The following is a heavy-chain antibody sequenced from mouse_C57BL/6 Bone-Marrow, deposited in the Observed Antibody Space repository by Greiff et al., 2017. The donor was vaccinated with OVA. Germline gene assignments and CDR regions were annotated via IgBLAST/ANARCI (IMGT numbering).Heavy chain of an antibody. CDR1: GYTFTDYE. CDR3: TRLSMVTTGPYYAMDY. J-gene: IGHJ4*01. D-gene: IGHD2-2*01. Sequence: VQLQQSGAELVRPGASVTLSCKASGYTFTDYELHWVKQTPVHGLEWIGAIDPETGGTAYNQKFKGKAILTAGKSSSTAYMELRSLTSEDSAVYYCTRLSMVTTGPYYAMDYWGQGTSVTVSS. V-gene: IGHV1-15*01. CDR2: IDPETGGT.